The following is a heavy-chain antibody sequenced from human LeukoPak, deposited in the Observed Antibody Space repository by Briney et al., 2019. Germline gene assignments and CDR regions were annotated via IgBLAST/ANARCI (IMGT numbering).Heavy chain of an antibody. J-gene: IGHJ4*02. CDR3: AHRNTAMVRVDY. CDR1: GFTFSNAW. V-gene: IGHV3-15*01. D-gene: IGHD5-18*01. CDR2: IKSKTDGGTT. Sequence: GGSLRLSCAASGFTFSNAWMSWVRQAPGKGLEWVGRIKSKTDGGTTDYAAPVKGRFTISRDDSKNTLYLQMNSLKTEDTAVYFCAHRNTAMVRVDYWGQGTLVTVSS.